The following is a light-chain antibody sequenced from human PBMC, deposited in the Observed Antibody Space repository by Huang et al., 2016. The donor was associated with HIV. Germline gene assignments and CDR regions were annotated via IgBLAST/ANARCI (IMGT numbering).Light chain of an antibody. V-gene: IGKV1-39*01. J-gene: IGKJ4*01. CDR1: QSISNY. CDR2: NAS. Sequence: DIQMTQSPSSLSASVGNRVTISCRASQSISNYLHWYQVKPGKAPKLRIYNASSWQGGVPSRFSGSGSGTDFTLTISSLQPEDCATYYCQQSYNTPLTFGGGTKVEIK. CDR3: QQSYNTPLT.